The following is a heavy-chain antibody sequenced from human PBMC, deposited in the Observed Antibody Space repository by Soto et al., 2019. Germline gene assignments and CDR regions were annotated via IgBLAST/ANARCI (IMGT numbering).Heavy chain of an antibody. CDR1: GGSFSGYY. CDR3: ARGLEYYYDSSGYYPFFDY. V-gene: IGHV4-34*01. J-gene: IGHJ4*02. CDR2: INHSGST. Sequence: SETLSLTCAVYGGSFSGYYWSWIRQPPGKGLEWIGEINHSGSTNYNPSLKSRVTISVDTSKNQFSLKLSSVTAADTAVYYCARGLEYYYDSSGYYPFFDYWGQGTLVTVS. D-gene: IGHD3-22*01.